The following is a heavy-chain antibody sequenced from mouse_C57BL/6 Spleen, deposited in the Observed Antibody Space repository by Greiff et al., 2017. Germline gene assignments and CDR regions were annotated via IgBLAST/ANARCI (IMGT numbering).Heavy chain of an antibody. CDR3: ARWNHYYGSSPWYCDY. J-gene: IGHJ2*01. V-gene: IGHV1-22*01. Sequence: EVQLQQSGPELVKPGASVKMSCKASGYTFTDYNMHWVKQSHGKSLEWIGYINPNNGGTSYNQKFKGNATLTVNKSSSTAYMELRSLTSEDSAVYYCARWNHYYGSSPWYCDYWGQGTTLTVSS. CDR1: GYTFTDYN. D-gene: IGHD1-1*01. CDR2: INPNNGGT.